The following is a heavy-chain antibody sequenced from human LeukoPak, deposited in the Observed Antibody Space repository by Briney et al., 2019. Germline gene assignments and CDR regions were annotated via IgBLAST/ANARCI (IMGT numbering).Heavy chain of an antibody. V-gene: IGHV3-9*01. J-gene: IGHJ6*02. CDR3: ARPSGSGSYYYYYYGMDV. CDR2: ISWNSGSI. Sequence: GGSLRLSCAASGFTFDDYAMHWVRQAPGKGLEWVSGISWNSGSIGYADSVKGRFTISRGNAKNTLYLQMNSLRAEDTAVYYCARPSGSGSYYYYYYGMDVWGQGTTVTVSS. CDR1: GFTFDDYA. D-gene: IGHD3-10*01.